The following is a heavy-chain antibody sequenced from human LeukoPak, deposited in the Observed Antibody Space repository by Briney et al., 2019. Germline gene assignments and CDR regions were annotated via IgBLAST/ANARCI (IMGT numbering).Heavy chain of an antibody. CDR3: AKSRGGGSRYYYGMDV. D-gene: IGHD2-15*01. Sequence: PGGSLRLSCAASGFTFSSYAMSWVRQAPGKGLEWVSAISGSGGSTYYADSVKGRFTISRDNSKNTLYLQMNSLRAEDTAVHYCAKSRGGGSRYYYGMDVWGQGTTVTVSS. CDR1: GFTFSSYA. V-gene: IGHV3-23*01. CDR2: ISGSGGST. J-gene: IGHJ6*02.